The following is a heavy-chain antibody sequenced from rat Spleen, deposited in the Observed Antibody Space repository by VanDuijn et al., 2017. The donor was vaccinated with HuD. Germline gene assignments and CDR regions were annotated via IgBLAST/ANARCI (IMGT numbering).Heavy chain of an antibody. J-gene: IGHJ4*01. CDR2: IQSGGNT. D-gene: IGHD5-1*01. CDR1: GLSLTSYH. Sequence: QVQLKESGPGLVQTSQTLSLTCTVSGLSLTSYHVSWVRQPPGKGLEWMGRIQSGGNTNYNSGFKSRLSISRDTSKSQVFLKMNSLQSEDTATYHCARAPGNGYVMDAWGQGASVTVSS. V-gene: IGHV2S1*01. CDR3: ARAPGNGYVMDA.